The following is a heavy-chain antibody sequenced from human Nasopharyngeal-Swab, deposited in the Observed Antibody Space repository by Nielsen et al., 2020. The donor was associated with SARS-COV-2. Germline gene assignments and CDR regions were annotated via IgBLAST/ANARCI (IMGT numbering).Heavy chain of an antibody. CDR3: ARKFLRWDAFDM. V-gene: IGHV5-10-1*01. CDR1: DYSFSYW. J-gene: IGHJ3*02. D-gene: IGHD2-15*01. CDR2: IVPSDSYT. Sequence: LIFSWTSSDYSFSYWSFCLVRLPPKSVLWLVWIVPSDSYTRYSPSSEGHVTISADKPLTTAYLQWSSLKASDTAIYYCARKFLRWDAFDMWGQGTLITVSS.